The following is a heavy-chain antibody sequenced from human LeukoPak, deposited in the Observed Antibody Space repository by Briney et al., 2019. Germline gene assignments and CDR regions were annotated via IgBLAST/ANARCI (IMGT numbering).Heavy chain of an antibody. Sequence: PSETLSLTCAVYGGSFSGYYWSWIRQPPGKGLEWIGEINHSGSTNYNPSLKSRVTISVDTSKNQFSLKLSSVTAADTAVYYCARSHYSSSWFDYWGQGTLVTVSP. CDR2: INHSGST. CDR3: ARSHYSSSWFDY. V-gene: IGHV4-34*01. D-gene: IGHD6-13*01. J-gene: IGHJ4*02. CDR1: GGSFSGYY.